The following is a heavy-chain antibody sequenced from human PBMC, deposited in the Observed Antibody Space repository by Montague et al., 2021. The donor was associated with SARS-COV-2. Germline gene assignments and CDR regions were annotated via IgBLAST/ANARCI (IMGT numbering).Heavy chain of an antibody. J-gene: IGHJ4*02. D-gene: IGHD5-18*01. CDR2: ISSSITYT. CDR3: VRGYNYGPFDY. V-gene: IGHV3-11*05. Sequence: SLRLSCAASGFTFSDYYMSWIRQAPGKGLEWVAYISSSITYTRYADSVKGRFTISRDNAKNSLYLQMNSLRAEDTAFYYCVRGYNYGPFDYWGQGILVTVSS. CDR1: GFTFSDYY.